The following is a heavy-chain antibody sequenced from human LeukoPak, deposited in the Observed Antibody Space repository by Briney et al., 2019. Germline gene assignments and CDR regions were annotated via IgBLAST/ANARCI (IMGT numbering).Heavy chain of an antibody. CDR1: GFTFSSYW. J-gene: IGHJ4*02. CDR2: ISSDGTST. D-gene: IGHD6-19*01. CDR3: ASRVQSGWSFDY. V-gene: IGHV3-74*01. Sequence: PGGSLRLSCAASGFTFSSYWMHWVRQAPGKGLVWVSRISSDGTSTSYADSVKGRFTISRDYAENTLYLQMNSLRAEDTAVYYCASRVQSGWSFDYWGQGNLVTVSS.